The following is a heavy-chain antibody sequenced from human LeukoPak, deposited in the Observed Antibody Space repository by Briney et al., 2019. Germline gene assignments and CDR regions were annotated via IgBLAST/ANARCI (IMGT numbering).Heavy chain of an antibody. J-gene: IGHJ4*02. CDR3: ARATTYDILTGYFDY. Sequence: GVLRLSCAASGFTFSSYTMNWVRQAPGKGLEWVSSISSSSSYIYYAESVKGRFTMSRDNAKNSLYLQMNSLRAEDTAVYYCARATTYDILTGYFDYWGQGTLVTVSS. CDR1: GFTFSSYT. CDR2: ISSSSSYI. V-gene: IGHV3-21*01. D-gene: IGHD3-9*01.